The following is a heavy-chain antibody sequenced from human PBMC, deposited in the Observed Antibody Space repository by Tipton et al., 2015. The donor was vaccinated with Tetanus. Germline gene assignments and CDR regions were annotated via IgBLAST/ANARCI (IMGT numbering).Heavy chain of an antibody. CDR3: ARHLYGYWFDP. V-gene: IGHV4-39*02. J-gene: IGHJ5*02. CDR1: GASIIDKKHY. CDR2: IYFEGST. Sequence: SGASIIDKKHYWGWIRQPPGRGLEWIASIYFEGSTYYSPSLKSRISIDVDTSQNLFSLKLTSVTAADTAVYYCARHLYGYWFDPWGQGALVTVSS. D-gene: IGHD2/OR15-2a*01.